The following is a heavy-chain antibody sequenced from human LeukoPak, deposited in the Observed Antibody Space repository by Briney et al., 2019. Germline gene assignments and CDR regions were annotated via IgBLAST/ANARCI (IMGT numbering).Heavy chain of an antibody. CDR1: GFTFSDSG. D-gene: IGHD3-10*01. J-gene: IGHJ5*02. Sequence: GGSLRLSSSVSGFTFSDSGMHWVHQAPGKGLEWVAFISNDGENELYADSVKGRFTISRDNSKNTLYLQMNSLRPEDTAVYYCAREREIYPPRFDPWGQGTLVTVSS. V-gene: IGHV3-30*03. CDR3: AREREIYPPRFDP. CDR2: ISNDGENE.